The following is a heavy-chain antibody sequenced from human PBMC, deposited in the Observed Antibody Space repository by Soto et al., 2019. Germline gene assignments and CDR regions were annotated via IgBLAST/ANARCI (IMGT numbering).Heavy chain of an antibody. CDR2: NYYSGIT. J-gene: IGHJ6*02. CDR3: ARGSSIAGLYYGMDV. CDR1: GGSIGSGGYY. V-gene: IGHV4-31*03. D-gene: IGHD6-6*01. Sequence: SETLSLTCTVSGGSIGSGGYYWTWIRQHPGKGLEWIGYNYYSGITYYNPSLKSRVTISLDTSKNQFSLKLSSVTAADTAVYYCARGSSIAGLYYGMDVWGQGTTVTASS.